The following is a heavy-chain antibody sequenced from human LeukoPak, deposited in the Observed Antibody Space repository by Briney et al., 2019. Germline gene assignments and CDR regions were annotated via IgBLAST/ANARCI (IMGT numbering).Heavy chain of an antibody. J-gene: IGHJ3*02. CDR2: IYTSGST. D-gene: IGHD3-22*01. V-gene: IGHV4-61*02. Sequence: SETLSLTCTVSCGSISSGSYYWGWIRQPAGKGLEWIGRIYTSGSTNYNPSLKSRVTISVDTSKNRFSLKLSSVTAADTAVYYCARGDYYDSSGYYYGHAFDIWGQGTMVTVSS. CDR3: ARGDYYDSSGYYYGHAFDI. CDR1: CGSISSGSYY.